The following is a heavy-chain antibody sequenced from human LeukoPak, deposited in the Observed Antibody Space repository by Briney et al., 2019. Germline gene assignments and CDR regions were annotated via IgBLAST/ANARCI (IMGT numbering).Heavy chain of an antibody. CDR3: ARGYYGSGSYPHPFIYSDPFDY. CDR2: INPNSGGT. D-gene: IGHD3-10*01. V-gene: IGHV1-2*02. Sequence: ASVKVSCKASGYTFTGYYMHWVRQAPGQGLEWMGWINPNSGGTNYAQKFQGRVTMTRDTSISTAYMELSRLRSDDTAVYYCARGYYGSGSYPHPFIYSDPFDYWGQGTLVTVSS. CDR1: GYTFTGYY. J-gene: IGHJ4*02.